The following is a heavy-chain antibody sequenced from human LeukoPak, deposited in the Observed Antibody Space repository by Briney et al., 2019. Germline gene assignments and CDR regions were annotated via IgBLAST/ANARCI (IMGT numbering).Heavy chain of an antibody. V-gene: IGHV3-66*04. CDR2: IYSGGST. Sequence: GGSLRLSCAASEFSVGSNYMTWVRQAPGKGLEWVSLIYSGGSTYYADSVKGRFTISRDNSKNTLYLQMNSLRAEDTAVYYCARHSNYYDFRGQGAFDIWGQGTMVTVSS. J-gene: IGHJ3*02. CDR1: EFSVGSNY. CDR3: ARHSNYYDFRGQGAFDI. D-gene: IGHD3-22*01.